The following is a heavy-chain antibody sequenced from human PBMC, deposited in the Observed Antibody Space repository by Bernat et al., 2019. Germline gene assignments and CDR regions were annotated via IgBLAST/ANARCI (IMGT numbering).Heavy chain of an antibody. CDR3: NTDRITTFGRF. CDR1: AFIFTDAW. CDR2: IKSKTDGGTT. Sequence: EVQLVESGGDLVKPGESLRLSCATSAFIFTDAWMNWVRQAPGKGLEWVGRIKSKTDGGTTEYAAPVKGRFTISRDDSKNKVYLQMNSLKIEDTEIYYCNTDRITTFGRFWGQGTLVTVSS. J-gene: IGHJ4*02. D-gene: IGHD3-3*01. V-gene: IGHV3-15*07.